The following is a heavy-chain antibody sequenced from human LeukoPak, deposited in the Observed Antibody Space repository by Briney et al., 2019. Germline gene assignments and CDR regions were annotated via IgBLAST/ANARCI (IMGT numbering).Heavy chain of an antibody. CDR1: GGSISSSSYY. Sequence: SETLSLTCTVSGGSISSSSYYWGWIRQPPGKGLERIGSIYYSGSTYYNPSLKSRVTISVDTSKNQFSLELSSVTAADTAVYYCARHGHYDSSGYAFDIWGQGTMVTVSS. V-gene: IGHV4-39*01. CDR3: ARHGHYDSSGYAFDI. D-gene: IGHD3-22*01. CDR2: IYYSGST. J-gene: IGHJ3*02.